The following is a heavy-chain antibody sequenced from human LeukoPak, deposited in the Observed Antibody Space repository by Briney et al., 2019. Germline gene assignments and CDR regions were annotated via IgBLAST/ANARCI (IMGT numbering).Heavy chain of an antibody. Sequence: HPGGSLRLSCSASGFAFSSYWMHWVRQVPGKGLVWVSRINIDGSIITYADSVKGRFTISRDNAKDTLYVQMNSLRAEDTAVYYCARELRDYWCFDLWGRGTLVTVSS. CDR3: ARELRDYWCFDL. D-gene: IGHD2-8*01. J-gene: IGHJ2*01. CDR1: GFAFSSYW. CDR2: INIDGSII. V-gene: IGHV3-74*01.